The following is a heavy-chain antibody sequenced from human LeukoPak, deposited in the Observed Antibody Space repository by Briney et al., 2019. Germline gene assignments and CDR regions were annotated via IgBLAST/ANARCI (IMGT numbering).Heavy chain of an antibody. J-gene: IGHJ4*02. D-gene: IGHD6-6*01. CDR3: ARWPYSSSYYFDY. V-gene: IGHV3-21*01. CDR1: GFTFSSYS. CDR2: ISSSSSYI. Sequence: GGSLRLSCAASGFTFSSYSMKWVRQAPGKGLEWVSSISSSSSYIHYADSVKGRFTISRDNAKNSLYLQMNSLRAEDTAVYYCARWPYSSSYYFDYWGQGTLVTVSS.